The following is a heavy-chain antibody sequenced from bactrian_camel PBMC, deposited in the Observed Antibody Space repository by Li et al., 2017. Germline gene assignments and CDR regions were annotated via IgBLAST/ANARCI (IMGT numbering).Heavy chain of an antibody. J-gene: IGHJ6*01. CDR1: GDTDHINH. D-gene: IGHD2*01. V-gene: IGHV3S40*01. CDR2: IRTGPTDVGDT. Sequence: VQLVESGGGSVQTGGSLRLSCAASGDTDHINHMAWFRQAPGSEREGVAGIRTGPTDVGDTYYADSVKGRFTISQDNAKNTVYLQMNSLKPEDTAMYYCAAAGLSAGSRLGEYSLAVTSFGYWGLGTQVTVS. CDR3: AAAGLSAGSRLGEYSLAVTSFGY.